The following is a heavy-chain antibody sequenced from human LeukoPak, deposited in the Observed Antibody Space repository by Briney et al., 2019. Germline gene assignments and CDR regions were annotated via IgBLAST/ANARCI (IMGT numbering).Heavy chain of an antibody. CDR1: GGTFSSYA. D-gene: IGHD6-19*01. V-gene: IGHV1-69*05. CDR3: AREGSGGTGQQWLVPDYFDY. Sequence: ASVKVSCKASGGTFSSYAISWVRQAPGQGLEWMGGIIPIFGTANYARKFQGRVTITTDESTSTAYMELSSLRSEDTAVYYCAREGSGGTGQQWLVPDYFDYWGQGTLVTVSS. CDR2: IIPIFGTA. J-gene: IGHJ4*02.